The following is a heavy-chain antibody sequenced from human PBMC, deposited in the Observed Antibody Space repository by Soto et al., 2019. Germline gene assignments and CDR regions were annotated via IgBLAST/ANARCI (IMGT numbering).Heavy chain of an antibody. CDR1: GFTFSNAW. CDR2: IKSKTDGGTT. D-gene: IGHD6-13*01. J-gene: IGHJ4*02. Sequence: VQLVESGGGLVKPGGSLRLSCAASGFTFSNAWMNWVRQAPGKGLEWVGRIKSKTDGGTTDYAAPVKGRFTISRDDSKNTLYLQMNSLKTEDTAVYYCTTGVDSSSWYGDYDYWGQGTLVTVSS. V-gene: IGHV3-15*07. CDR3: TTGVDSSSWYGDYDY.